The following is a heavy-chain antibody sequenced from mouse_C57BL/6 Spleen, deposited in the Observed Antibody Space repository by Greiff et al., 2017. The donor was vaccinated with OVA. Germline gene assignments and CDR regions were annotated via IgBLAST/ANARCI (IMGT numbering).Heavy chain of an antibody. V-gene: IGHV1-15*01. CDR3: TRAGLPLYWYFDV. CDR1: GYTFTDYE. Sequence: QVQLQQSGAELVRPGASVTLSCKASGYTFTDYEMHWVKQTPVHGLEWIGAIDPETGGTAYNQKFKGKAILTADKSSSTAYMELRRLTSEDSAVYYCTRAGLPLYWYFDVWGTGTTVTVSS. D-gene: IGHD3-1*01. CDR2: IDPETGGT. J-gene: IGHJ1*03.